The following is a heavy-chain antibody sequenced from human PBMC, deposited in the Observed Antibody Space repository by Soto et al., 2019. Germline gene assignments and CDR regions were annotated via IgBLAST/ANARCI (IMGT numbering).Heavy chain of an antibody. V-gene: IGHV1-2*02. J-gene: IGHJ6*02. D-gene: IGHD4-17*01. CDR2: INPHSGDT. CDR3: ARGRTVNFYGMDV. Sequence: QVQLVQSGAEMKKPGASVKVSYVASGYTFTDHYIDWVRQAPGQGLEWMGWINPHSGDTIYAQKFQGRVTLTRDTSISTAYMELSRLRSDDTAVYYCARGRTVNFYGMDVWGQGTTVTVSS. CDR1: GYTFTDHY.